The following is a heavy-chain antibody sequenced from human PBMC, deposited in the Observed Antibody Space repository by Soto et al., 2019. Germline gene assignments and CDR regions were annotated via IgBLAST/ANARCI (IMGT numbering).Heavy chain of an antibody. Sequence: GGSLRLSCASSGFTLSSYSIHLVRQAPGKGLDWVAVISYDGNTQFYGDSVKGRFIVSRDNSRNTLYLQLNNLQAEDTAVYYCAKVSRPSRISTPDFDYWGQGTLVTVSS. CDR3: AKVSRPSRISTPDFDY. J-gene: IGHJ4*02. CDR2: ISYDGNTQ. CDR1: GFTLSSYS. V-gene: IGHV3-30-3*01.